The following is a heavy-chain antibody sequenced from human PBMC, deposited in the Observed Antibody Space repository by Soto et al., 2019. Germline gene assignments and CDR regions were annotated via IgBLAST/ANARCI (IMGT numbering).Heavy chain of an antibody. D-gene: IGHD3-22*01. Sequence: VQLQESGPGLVKSSQTLSLTCTVSGGSISGGDYYWSWIRQPPGKGLEWIGYIYYSGSTYYNPSLKSRVTISVDTSKNQFSLKLSSVTAADTAVYYCARADSSGYGDDAFDIWGQGTMVTVSS. CDR2: IYYSGST. J-gene: IGHJ3*02. CDR1: GGSISGGDYY. CDR3: ARADSSGYGDDAFDI. V-gene: IGHV4-30-4*01.